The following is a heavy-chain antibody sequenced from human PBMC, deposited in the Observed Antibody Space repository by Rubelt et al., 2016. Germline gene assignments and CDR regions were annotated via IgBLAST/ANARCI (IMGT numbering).Heavy chain of an antibody. Sequence: QVQLQESGPGLVKPSQTLSLTCTVSGGSISSGGYYWSWIRQHPGKGLEWIGYIYYSGSTYYNPSLKVRVTRSVDTSKNQFSLKLSSVTAADTAVYYCARHGEEMATIAPLDYWGQGTLVTVSS. J-gene: IGHJ4*02. CDR2: IYYSGST. CDR3: ARHGEEMATIAPLDY. D-gene: IGHD5-24*01. V-gene: IGHV4-31*03. CDR1: GGSISSGGYY.